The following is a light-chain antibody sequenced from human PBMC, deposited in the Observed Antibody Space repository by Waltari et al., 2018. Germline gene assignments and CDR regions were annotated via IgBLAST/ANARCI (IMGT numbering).Light chain of an antibody. V-gene: IGKV3-11*01. J-gene: IGKJ4*01. CDR1: QTVNSY. CDR3: QQRAIWPLT. CDR2: DAS. Sequence: EIVLTQSPATLSLSPGERATLSCRASQTVNSYLAWYQQKPGRSPRLLIYDASNRATGIPARFSASGSGTDFTLTISSLETEDFAVYYCQQRAIWPLTFGGGTRVEIK.